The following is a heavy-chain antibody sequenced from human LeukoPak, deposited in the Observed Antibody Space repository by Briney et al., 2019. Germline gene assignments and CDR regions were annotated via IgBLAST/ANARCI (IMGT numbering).Heavy chain of an antibody. V-gene: IGHV1-18*01. CDR3: ARDPSWSSSATRDAFDI. Sequence: APVKVSCKASGYTFTSYGISWVRQAPGQGLEWMGWISAYNGNTNYAQKLQGRVTMTTDTSTSTTYMELRSLRSDDTAVYYCARDPSWSSSATRDAFDIWGQGTMVTASS. D-gene: IGHD1-26*01. CDR2: ISAYNGNT. CDR1: GYTFTSYG. J-gene: IGHJ3*02.